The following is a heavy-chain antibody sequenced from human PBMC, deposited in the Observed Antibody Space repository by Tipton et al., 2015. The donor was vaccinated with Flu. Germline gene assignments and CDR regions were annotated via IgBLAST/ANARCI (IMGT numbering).Heavy chain of an antibody. D-gene: IGHD2/OR15-2a*01. CDR1: SGSISSGDYY. CDR3: ARGALRLYWFES. J-gene: IGHJ5*01. Sequence: TLSLTCTVSSGSISSGDYYWSWIRQSPGKGLEWIGFIYYSGSTYYNPSLKSRVSISLDTSKNQFSLKLSSVTDADTAVYYCARGALRLYWFESWGQGTLVTVSS. CDR2: IYYSGST. V-gene: IGHV4-30-4*01.